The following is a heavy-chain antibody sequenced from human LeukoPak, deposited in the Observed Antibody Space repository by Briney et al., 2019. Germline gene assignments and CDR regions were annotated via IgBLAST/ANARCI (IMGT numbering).Heavy chain of an antibody. D-gene: IGHD3-10*01. J-gene: IGHJ4*02. CDR2: IYYSGST. V-gene: IGHV4-59*08. CDR3: ARSPGSGSYFDY. Sequence: PSETLSLTCTVYGGSISSYYWSWIRQPPGKGLEWIGYIYYSGSTNYNPSLRSRVTISVDTSKNQFSLKLSSVTAADTAVYYCARSPGSGSYFDYWGQGTLVTASS. CDR1: GGSISSYY.